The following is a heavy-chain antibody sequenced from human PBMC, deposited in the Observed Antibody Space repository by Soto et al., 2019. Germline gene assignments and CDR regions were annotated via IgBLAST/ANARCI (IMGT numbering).Heavy chain of an antibody. V-gene: IGHV4-39*07. D-gene: IGHD4-17*01. CDR1: CGSISTRSSY. J-gene: IGHJ3*02. CDR2: IYYIGNT. Sequence: TSETLSLTCTVSCGSISTRSSYWGWIRQPPGKGLEWIGSIYYIGNTYYNPSLKSRVTISVDTSKNQFSLKLSSVTAADTAVYYCARVGTGYGDSVHAFDIWGQGTMVTVSS. CDR3: ARVGTGYGDSVHAFDI.